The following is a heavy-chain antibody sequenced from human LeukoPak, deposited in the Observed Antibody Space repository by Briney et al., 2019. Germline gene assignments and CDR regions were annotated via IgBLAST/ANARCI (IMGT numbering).Heavy chain of an antibody. V-gene: IGHV4-34*01. J-gene: IGHJ4*02. D-gene: IGHD3-22*01. CDR3: ARHHRITMIVVPFGFDY. CDR1: GGPFSGYY. Sequence: SETLSLTCAVYGGPFSGYYWSWIRQPPGKGLEWIGEINHSGSTNYNPSLKSRVTISVDTSKNQFSLKLSSVTAADTAVYYCARHHRITMIVVPFGFDYWGQGTLVTVSS. CDR2: INHSGST.